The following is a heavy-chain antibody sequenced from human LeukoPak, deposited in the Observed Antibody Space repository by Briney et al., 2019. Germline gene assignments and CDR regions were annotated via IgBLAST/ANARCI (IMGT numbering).Heavy chain of an antibody. J-gene: IGHJ4*02. V-gene: IGHV3-53*01. CDR2: IYSGGST. CDR3: ARMRWFGEPYYFDY. CDR1: GFTVSSNY. Sequence: GGSLRLSCAASGFTVSSNYMSWVRQAPGKGLEGVSVIYSGGSTYYADSVKGRRTISRDNSKNTLYLQMNSLRAEDTAVYYCARMRWFGEPYYFDYWGQGTLVTVSS. D-gene: IGHD3-10*01.